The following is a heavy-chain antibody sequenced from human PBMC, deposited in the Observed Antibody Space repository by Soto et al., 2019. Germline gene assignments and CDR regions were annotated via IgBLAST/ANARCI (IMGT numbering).Heavy chain of an antibody. Sequence: ASVKVSCKASGYTFTSYYMHWVRQAPGQGLEWMGIINPSVGSTSYAQKFQGRVTITRDKSTSTAYMELSSLRSEDTAVYYCASPPHLRWIQLCFPTKDYYYSGMDVWGQGTTVTVSS. CDR3: ASPPHLRWIQLCFPTKDYYYSGMDV. D-gene: IGHD5-18*01. J-gene: IGHJ6*02. CDR1: GYTFTSYY. CDR2: INPSVGST. V-gene: IGHV1-46*01.